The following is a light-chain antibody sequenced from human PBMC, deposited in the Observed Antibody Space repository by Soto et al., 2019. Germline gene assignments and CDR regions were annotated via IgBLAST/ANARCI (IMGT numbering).Light chain of an antibody. CDR1: SSDIGAYNY. CDR3: SSYTTSSTLD. J-gene: IGLJ2*01. CDR2: GVT. Sequence: QSALTQPACVSGSPGQSITISCTGTSSDIGAYNYVSWYQQHPGKTPKLMIYGVTNRPSGVSNRFSGSKSGSTASLTISGLQAEDEADYYCSSYTTSSTLDFGGGTKLTVL. V-gene: IGLV2-14*01.